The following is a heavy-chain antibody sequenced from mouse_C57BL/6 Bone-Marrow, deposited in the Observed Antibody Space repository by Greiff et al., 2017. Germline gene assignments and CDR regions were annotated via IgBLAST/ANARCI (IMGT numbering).Heavy chain of an antibody. CDR1: GYTFTSYW. CDR3: AREDYYSNYYAMDY. V-gene: IGHV1-61*01. CDR2: IYPSDSET. Sequence: VKLKQPGAELVRPGSSVKLSCKASGYTFTSYWMDWVKQRPGQGLEWIGNIYPSDSETHYNQKFKDKATLTVDKSSSTAYMQLSSLTSEDSAVYYCAREDYYSNYYAMDYWGQGTSVTVSS. J-gene: IGHJ4*01. D-gene: IGHD2-5*01.